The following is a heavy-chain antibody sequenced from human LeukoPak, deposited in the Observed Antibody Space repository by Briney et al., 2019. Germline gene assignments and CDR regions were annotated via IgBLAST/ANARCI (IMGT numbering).Heavy chain of an antibody. CDR2: IYYSGST. CDR1: GGSISSSSYY. CDR3: AREYSSSWYLVDGFFGGADY. D-gene: IGHD6-13*01. Sequence: PSETLSLTCTVSGGSISSSSYYWGWIRQPPGKGLEWIGSIYYSGSTYYNPSLKSRVTISVDTSKNQFSLKLSSVTAADTAVYYCAREYSSSWYLVDGFFGGADYWGQGTLVTVSS. V-gene: IGHV4-39*07. J-gene: IGHJ4*02.